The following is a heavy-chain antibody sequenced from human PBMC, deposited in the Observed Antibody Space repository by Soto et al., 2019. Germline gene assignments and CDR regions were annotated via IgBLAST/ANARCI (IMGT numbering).Heavy chain of an antibody. V-gene: IGHV4-34*01. CDR2: INHSGST. CDR3: ARVDVYIAVVPAAIPPTRYYYYMDV. CDR1: GGSFSGYY. J-gene: IGHJ6*03. Sequence: QVQLQQWGAGLLKPSETLSLTCAVYGGSFSGYYWSWIRQPPGKGLEWIGEINHSGSTNYNPSLKSRVTISVDTSKNQFSLKLSSVTAADTAVYYCARVDVYIAVVPAAIPPTRYYYYMDVWGKGTTVTVSS. D-gene: IGHD2-2*01.